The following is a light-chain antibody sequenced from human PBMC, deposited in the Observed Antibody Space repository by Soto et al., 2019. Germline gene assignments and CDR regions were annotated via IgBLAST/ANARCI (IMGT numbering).Light chain of an antibody. CDR1: SSDIGGYYY. CDR3: TSYSSSDIFYV. V-gene: IGLV2-14*01. CDR2: QVT. J-gene: IGLJ1*01. Sequence: QSALTQPASVSGSPGQLITISCTGTSSDIGGYYYVSWYQHHPGKAPKLLIYQVTNRPSRVSNRFSGSKSGNTASLTISVLQADDEADYYCTSYSSSDIFYVFGTGTKVTVL.